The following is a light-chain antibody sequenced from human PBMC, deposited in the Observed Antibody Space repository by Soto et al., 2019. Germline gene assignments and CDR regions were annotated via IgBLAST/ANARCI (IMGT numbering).Light chain of an antibody. V-gene: IGKV3-11*01. Sequence: EIVLTQSPATLSLSPGERATLSCRASQSVSSYLAWYQQKPGQAPRLLIYDASNRATGIPARFSGSGSGTDFTLPITSLEPEDFAIYYCQQRSNWPPLTFGGATKVEIK. J-gene: IGKJ4*01. CDR2: DAS. CDR1: QSVSSY. CDR3: QQRSNWPPLT.